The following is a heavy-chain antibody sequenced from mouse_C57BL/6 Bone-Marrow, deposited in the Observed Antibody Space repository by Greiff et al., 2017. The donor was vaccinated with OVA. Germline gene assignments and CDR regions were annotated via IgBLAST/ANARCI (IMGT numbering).Heavy chain of an antibody. CDR2: IHPNSGST. CDR1: GYPFPSYW. CDR3: ARKVTTAYFDY. V-gene: IGHV1-64*01. J-gene: IGHJ2*01. Sequence: VQLQQPGAELVKPGASVKLSCQAFGYPFPSYWVHWGKERPGQGLELIGMIHPNSGSTNYNEKFKSKATLTVDKSSSTAYMQLSSLTSEDSAVYYCARKVTTAYFDYWGQGTTLTVSS. D-gene: IGHD1-2*01.